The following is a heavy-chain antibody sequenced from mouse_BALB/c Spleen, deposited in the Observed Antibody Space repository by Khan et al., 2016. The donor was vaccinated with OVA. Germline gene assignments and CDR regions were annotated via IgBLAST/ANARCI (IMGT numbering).Heavy chain of an antibody. CDR3: TRGGYYGKSLCAY. V-gene: IGHV1S22*01. CDR2: IYPGSGST. Sequence: LQQPGSELVRPGASVKLSCKASGYTFTSYWMHWVKQRHGQGLEWLGNIYPGSGSTNYDEKFKSKGTLTVDTSSSTAYMHLSRLTSEDSAVYYCTRGGYYGKSLCAYWGQGTLVTVSA. CDR1: GYTFTSYW. D-gene: IGHD2-1*01. J-gene: IGHJ3*01.